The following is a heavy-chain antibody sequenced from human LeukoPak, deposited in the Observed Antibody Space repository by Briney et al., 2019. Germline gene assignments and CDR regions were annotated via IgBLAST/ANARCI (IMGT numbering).Heavy chain of an antibody. J-gene: IGHJ4*02. CDR2: IYYSGSI. D-gene: IGHD6-13*01. CDR3: ASSSWYYYFEY. CDR1: GGSISNNY. V-gene: IGHV4-59*01. Sequence: SETLSLTCTVSGGSISNNYWSWIRQPPGKGLEWIGYIYYSGSIKYNPPLKSRVTISVDTSKNQFSLKLSSVTAADTAVYYCASSSWYYYFEYWGQGTLVTVSS.